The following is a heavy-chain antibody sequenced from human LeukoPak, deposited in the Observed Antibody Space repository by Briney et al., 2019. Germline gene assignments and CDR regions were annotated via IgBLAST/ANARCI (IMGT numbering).Heavy chain of an antibody. CDR3: ASAWHLGIVVVMLDS. Sequence: GGSLRLSCAASGFTFSSYGMSWVRQAPGKGLEWVSAISGSGGSTYYADSVKGRFTISRDNSKNTLYLQMNSLRVEDTAVYYCASAWHLGIVVVMLDSWGQGTLVTVSS. D-gene: IGHD3-22*01. CDR2: ISGSGGST. V-gene: IGHV3-23*01. J-gene: IGHJ4*02. CDR1: GFTFSSYG.